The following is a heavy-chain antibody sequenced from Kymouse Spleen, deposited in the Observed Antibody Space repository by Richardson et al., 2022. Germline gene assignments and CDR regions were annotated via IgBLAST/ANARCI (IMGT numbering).Heavy chain of an antibody. CDR2: ISSSSSYI. CDR1: GFTFSSYS. V-gene: IGHV3-21*03. Sequence: EVQLVESGGGLVKPGGSLRLSCAASGFTFSSYSMNWVRQAPGKGLEWVSSISSSSSYIYYADSVKGRFTISRDNAKNSLYLQMNSLRAEDTAVYYCARDNDILTGYYNPLYYYYGMDVWGQGTTVTVSS. D-gene: IGHD3-9*01. J-gene: IGHJ6*02. CDR3: ARDNDILTGYYNPLYYYYGMDV.